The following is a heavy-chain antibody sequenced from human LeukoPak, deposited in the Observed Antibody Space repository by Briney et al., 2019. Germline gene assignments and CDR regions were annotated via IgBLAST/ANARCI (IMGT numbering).Heavy chain of an antibody. CDR3: ARHPAPGVREDEYYYYMDV. Sequence: GESLKISCKGSGYSFTSYWIGWVRQMPGKGQEWMGIIYPGDSDTRYSPSFQGQVTISADKSISTAYLQWSSLKASDTAMYYCARHPAPGVREDEYYYYMDVWGKGTTVTVSS. D-gene: IGHD3-10*01. V-gene: IGHV5-51*01. CDR1: GYSFTSYW. J-gene: IGHJ6*03. CDR2: IYPGDSDT.